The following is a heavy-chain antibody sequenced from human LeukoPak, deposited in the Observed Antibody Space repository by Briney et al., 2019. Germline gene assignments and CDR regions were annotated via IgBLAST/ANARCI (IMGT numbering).Heavy chain of an antibody. Sequence: SETLSLTCTVSGGSIRSSYYYWGWIRQPPGKGLEWIGSIYDSGSTYYNPSLKSRVTISVDTSKNQFSPKLSSVTAADTAVYYCARGITMVRGVIEPYYFDYWGQGTLVTVSS. CDR1: GGSIRSSYYY. D-gene: IGHD3-10*01. J-gene: IGHJ4*02. CDR3: ARGITMVRGVIEPYYFDY. CDR2: IYDSGST. V-gene: IGHV4-39*07.